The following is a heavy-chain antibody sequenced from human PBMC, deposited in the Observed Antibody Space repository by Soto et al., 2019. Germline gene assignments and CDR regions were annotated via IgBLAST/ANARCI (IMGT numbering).Heavy chain of an antibody. CDR1: GFTFSSYG. CDR2: IWYDGSHK. V-gene: IGHV3-33*01. J-gene: IGHJ4*02. Sequence: GGSLRFSCVASGFTFSSYGMHWVRQAPGKGLEWVAVIWYDGSHKYYADSVKGRFTISRDNSKNTLFLQMNSLRAEDTAVYYCARDAYCSSTSCLYHFDYWGQGTLVTVSS. CDR3: ARDAYCSSTSCLYHFDY. D-gene: IGHD2-2*01.